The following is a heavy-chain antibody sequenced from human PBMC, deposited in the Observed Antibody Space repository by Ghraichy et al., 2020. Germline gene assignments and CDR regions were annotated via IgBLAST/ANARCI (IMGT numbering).Heavy chain of an antibody. Sequence: GGSLRLSCAASGFTFNTYAMHWVRQAPGKGLEWVANIKQDGSETYYVDSVRGRFTISRDNAKNSLFLQMNSLRAEDTAVYYCAGGKGKYYHFDYWGQGTLVTVSS. J-gene: IGHJ4*02. CDR2: IKQDGSET. V-gene: IGHV3-7*04. CDR3: AGGKGKYYHFDY. D-gene: IGHD3-10*01. CDR1: GFTFNTYA.